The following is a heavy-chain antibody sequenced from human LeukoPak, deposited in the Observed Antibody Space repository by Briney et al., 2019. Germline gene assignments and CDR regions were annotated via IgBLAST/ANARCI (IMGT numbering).Heavy chain of an antibody. D-gene: IGHD2-15*01. CDR1: GGSISSYY. Sequence: PSETLSLTCTVSGGSISSYYWSWIRQPPGKGLEWIGYIYYSGSTNYNPSLKSRVTISVDTSKNQFSLKLSSVTAADTAVYYCARDLPNSGGSFDPWGQGTLVTVSS. J-gene: IGHJ5*02. CDR3: ARDLPNSGGSFDP. V-gene: IGHV4-59*01. CDR2: IYYSGST.